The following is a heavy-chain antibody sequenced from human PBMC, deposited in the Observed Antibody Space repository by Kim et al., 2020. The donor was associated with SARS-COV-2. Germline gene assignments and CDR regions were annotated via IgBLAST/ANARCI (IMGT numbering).Heavy chain of an antibody. CDR1: GGSISSYY. D-gene: IGHD3-10*01. CDR2: IYYSGST. J-gene: IGHJ4*02. CDR3: SRGTYDYNY. V-gene: IGHV4-59*01. Sequence: SETLSLTCTVSGGSISSYYWSWIRQPPGKGMEWIGYIYYSGSTIYNPSLKSRVSISVDTSKNQIPLKLSSVSAADTAVCYCSRGTYDYNYWCQGILVTVS.